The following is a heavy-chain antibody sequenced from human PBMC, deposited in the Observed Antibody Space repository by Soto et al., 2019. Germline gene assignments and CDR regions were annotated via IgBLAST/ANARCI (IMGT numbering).Heavy chain of an antibody. J-gene: IGHJ3*02. V-gene: IGHV1-69*13. CDR2: IIPIFGTA. Sequence: ASVKVSCKASGVTFSSYAISWVRQSPGQGLEWMGGIIPIFGTANYAQKFQGRVTITADESTSTAYMELSSLRSEDTAVYYCARDSRYYYDSSGYGPYAFDIWGQGTMVTVSS. D-gene: IGHD3-22*01. CDR1: GVTFSSYA. CDR3: ARDSRYYYDSSGYGPYAFDI.